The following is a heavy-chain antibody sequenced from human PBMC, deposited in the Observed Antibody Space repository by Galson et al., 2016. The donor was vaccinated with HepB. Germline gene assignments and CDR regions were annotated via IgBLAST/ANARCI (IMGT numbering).Heavy chain of an antibody. CDR3: ARDSSSTSWYEWSED. D-gene: IGHD6-13*01. V-gene: IGHV3-30*04. J-gene: IGHJ4*02. CDR2: ISDDGSNK. Sequence: SLRLSCAASGFTFSDYAMHWVRQAPGKGLEWVAVISDDGSNKYSDYAVKGRFTISSDNSKNTLYLQMNSLRAEDTAMYYCARDSSSTSWYEWSEDWGQGTLVIVSS. CDR1: GFTFSDYA.